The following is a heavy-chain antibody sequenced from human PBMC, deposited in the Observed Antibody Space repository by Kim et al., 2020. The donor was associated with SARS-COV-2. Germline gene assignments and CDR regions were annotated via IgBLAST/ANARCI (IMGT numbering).Heavy chain of an antibody. V-gene: IGHV7-4-1*02. CDR2: INTNTGNP. CDR1: GYTFTSYA. J-gene: IGHJ5*02. D-gene: IGHD3-9*01. Sequence: ASVKVSCKASGYTFTSYAMNWVRQAPGQGLEWMGWINTNTGNPTYAQGFTGRFVFSLDTSVSTAYLQISSLKAEDTAVYYCARGDYPHFDWLLYYWFDPWGQGTLVTVSS. CDR3: ARGDYPHFDWLLYYWFDP.